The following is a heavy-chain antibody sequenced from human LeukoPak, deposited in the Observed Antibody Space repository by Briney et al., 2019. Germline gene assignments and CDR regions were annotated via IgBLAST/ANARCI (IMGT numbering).Heavy chain of an antibody. D-gene: IGHD3-9*01. CDR3: ARSGKIYFDWLLDY. CDR2: IGRSGTTI. J-gene: IGHJ4*02. V-gene: IGHV3-11*04. CDR1: GFTFSDYY. Sequence: GSLRLSCAASGFTFSDYYMSWIRQVPGKGLEWVSYIGRSGTTIHYADSVKGRFTISWDNAKKSLYLQVNSLRAEDTAVYYCARSGKIYFDWLLDYWGQGTLVTVSS.